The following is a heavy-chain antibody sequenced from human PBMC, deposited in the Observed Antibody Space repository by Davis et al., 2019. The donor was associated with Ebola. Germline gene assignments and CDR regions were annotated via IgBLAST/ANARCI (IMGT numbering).Heavy chain of an antibody. CDR1: GFTVSSNY. J-gene: IGHJ6*02. CDR2: ISSSGSTI. CDR3: AREEVLSGFNYYYYGMDV. Sequence: GGSLRLSCAASGFTVSSNYMSWVRQAPGKGLEWVSYISSSGSTIYYADSVKGRFTISRDNAKNSLYLQMNSLRAEDTAVYYCAREEVLSGFNYYYYGMDVWGQGTTVTVSS. V-gene: IGHV3-11*04. D-gene: IGHD3-10*01.